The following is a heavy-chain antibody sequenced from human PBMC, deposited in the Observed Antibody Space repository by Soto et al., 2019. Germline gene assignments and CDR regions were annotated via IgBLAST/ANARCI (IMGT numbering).Heavy chain of an antibody. CDR3: ARSLYRTNSYYFNY. V-gene: IGHV5-10-1*01. CDR1: GYSFTNLW. J-gene: IGHJ4*02. D-gene: IGHD1-26*01. Sequence: GESLKISCTGSGYSFTNLWINWLRQMPGKGLEWVGNIDPGDSYTTYSPSFQGHVTISVDRSINTAFLQWSSLKASDTAMYYCARSLYRTNSYYFNYWGQGTLVTVSS. CDR2: IDPGDSYT.